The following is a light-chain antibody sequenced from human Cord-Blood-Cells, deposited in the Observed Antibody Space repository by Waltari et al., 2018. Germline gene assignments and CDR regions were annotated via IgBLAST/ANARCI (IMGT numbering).Light chain of an antibody. J-gene: IGLJ3*02. V-gene: IGLV2-11*01. CDR2: DVS. Sequence: QSALTQPRPVSGSPGQSVTISCTRTSSDVGGYNYVSCYQQHPGKAPKLMIYDVSKRPSGVPDRFSGSKSGNTASLTISGLQAEDEADYYCCSYAGSYTWVFGGGTKLTVL. CDR3: CSYAGSYTWV. CDR1: SSDVGGYNY.